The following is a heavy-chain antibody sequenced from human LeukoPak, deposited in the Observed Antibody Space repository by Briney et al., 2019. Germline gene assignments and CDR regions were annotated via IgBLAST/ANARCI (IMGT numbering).Heavy chain of an antibody. D-gene: IGHD2-15*01. V-gene: IGHV2-26*01. CDR2: IFSNDEK. Sequence: SGPTLVNPTETLTLTCTVSGFSLSNARMGVSWIRQPPGKALEWLANIFSNDEKSYSTSLKSRLTISKDTSKSQVVITMTNMDPVDTATYYCARSGGYCSGGTCFHFDYWGQGTLVTVSS. CDR3: ARSGGYCSGGTCFHFDY. J-gene: IGHJ4*02. CDR1: GFSLSNARMG.